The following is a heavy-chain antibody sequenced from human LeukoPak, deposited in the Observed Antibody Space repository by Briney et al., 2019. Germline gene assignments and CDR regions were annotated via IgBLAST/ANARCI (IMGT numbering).Heavy chain of an antibody. J-gene: IGHJ4*02. Sequence: GRSLRLSCAASGFTFSSYAMSWVRQAPGKGLQWVSAISGSGGSTYYAASVKGRFTISRDNSKNTLYLQMNSLRAEDTAVYYCATAITMVRGVLPFDYWGQGTLVTVSS. CDR2: ISGSGGST. CDR3: ATAITMVRGVLPFDY. D-gene: IGHD3-10*01. CDR1: GFTFSSYA. V-gene: IGHV3-23*01.